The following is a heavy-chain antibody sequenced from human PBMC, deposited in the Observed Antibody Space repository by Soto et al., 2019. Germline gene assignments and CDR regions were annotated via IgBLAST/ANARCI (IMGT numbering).Heavy chain of an antibody. Sequence: SETLSPTCTVSGGSIRNYYWSWIRQPAGKGLEWIGRVYSTGTTNYNPSLRSRVAMSVDTSKNQFSLRLDSVTAADTATYFCARDEYYDSNNWFEHWGLGTLVTVSS. CDR1: GGSIRNYY. D-gene: IGHD3-22*01. CDR2: VYSTGTT. J-gene: IGHJ5*02. V-gene: IGHV4-4*07. CDR3: ARDEYYDSNNWFEH.